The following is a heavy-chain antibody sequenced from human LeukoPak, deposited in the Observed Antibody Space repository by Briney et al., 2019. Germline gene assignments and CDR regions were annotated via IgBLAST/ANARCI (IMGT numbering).Heavy chain of an antibody. CDR3: AKGLVELELRSAFDI. CDR2: ISWNSGSI. D-gene: IGHD1-7*01. Sequence: QPGRSLRLSCAPSGFTFDDYAMHWVRQAPGKGLEWVLGISWNSGSIGYADSVKGRFTISRDNAKNSLYLQMNSLRAEDTALYYCAKGLVELELRSAFDIWGQGTMVTVSS. CDR1: GFTFDDYA. V-gene: IGHV3-9*01. J-gene: IGHJ3*02.